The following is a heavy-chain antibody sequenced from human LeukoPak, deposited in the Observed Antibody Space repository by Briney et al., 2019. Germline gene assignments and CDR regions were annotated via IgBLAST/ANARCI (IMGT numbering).Heavy chain of an antibody. CDR1: GFTFSSYG. D-gene: IGHD2-2*02. V-gene: IGHV3-30*02. CDR2: IRYDGSNK. CDR3: AKDPASGIVVVPAAIVGSIDY. J-gene: IGHJ4*02. Sequence: GGSLRLSCAASGFTFSSYGMHWVRQAPGKGLEWVAFIRYDGSNKYYADSVKGRFTISRDNSKNTLYLQMNSLRAEDTAVYYCAKDPASGIVVVPAAIVGSIDYWGQGTLVTVSS.